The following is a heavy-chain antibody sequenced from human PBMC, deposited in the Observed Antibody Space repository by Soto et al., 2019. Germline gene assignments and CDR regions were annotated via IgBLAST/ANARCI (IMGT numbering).Heavy chain of an antibody. Sequence: ASVKVSCKASGYTFTGYYMHWVRQAAGQGLEWMGWINPNSGGTNYAQKFQGWVTMTRDTSISTAYMELSRLRSDDTAVYYCARDSSYGDYYYYGRDVWGQGTTVTVSS. J-gene: IGHJ6*02. CDR2: INPNSGGT. D-gene: IGHD4-17*01. CDR1: GYTFTGYY. V-gene: IGHV1-2*04. CDR3: ARDSSYGDYYYYGRDV.